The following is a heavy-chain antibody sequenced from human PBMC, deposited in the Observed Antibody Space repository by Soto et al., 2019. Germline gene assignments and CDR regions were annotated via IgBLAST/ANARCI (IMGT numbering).Heavy chain of an antibody. Sequence: SETLSLTCAVYGGSFSGYYWSWIRQPPGKWLEWIGEINHSGSTNYNPSLKSRVTISVDTSKNQFSLKLSSVTAADTAVYYCARGGITIFGVVPPNWFDPWGQGTLVTVSS. J-gene: IGHJ5*02. CDR1: GGSFSGYY. CDR3: ARGGITIFGVVPPNWFDP. V-gene: IGHV4-34*01. D-gene: IGHD3-3*01. CDR2: INHSGST.